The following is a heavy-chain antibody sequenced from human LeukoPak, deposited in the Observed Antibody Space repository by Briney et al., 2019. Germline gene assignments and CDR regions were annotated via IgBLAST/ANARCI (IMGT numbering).Heavy chain of an antibody. Sequence: GGSLRLSCAASGFTFSNYWMHWVRQAPGKGLVWVSRINTDGSSTSYVDSVKGRFTISRDNAKNSLYLQMNSLRAEDTAVYYCAREAYYYYDSSGYSGWGQGTLVTVSS. CDR1: GFTFSNYW. D-gene: IGHD3-22*01. CDR3: AREAYYYYDSSGYSG. J-gene: IGHJ4*02. V-gene: IGHV3-74*01. CDR2: INTDGSST.